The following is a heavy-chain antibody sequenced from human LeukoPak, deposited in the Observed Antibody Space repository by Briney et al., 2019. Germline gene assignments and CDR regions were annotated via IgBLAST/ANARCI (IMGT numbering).Heavy chain of an antibody. CDR3: AKEGAYDILTEPCDY. Sequence: GVSLRLSCAASGFTFSNFAMSWVRQASGKGLEWVSAIVKSGDSTHYADSVKGRFTISRDNSKNTLYLQMNSLRAEDTAVYYCAKEGAYDILTEPCDYWGQGTLVTVSS. D-gene: IGHD3-9*01. CDR1: GFTFSNFA. CDR2: IVKSGDST. V-gene: IGHV3-23*01. J-gene: IGHJ4*02.